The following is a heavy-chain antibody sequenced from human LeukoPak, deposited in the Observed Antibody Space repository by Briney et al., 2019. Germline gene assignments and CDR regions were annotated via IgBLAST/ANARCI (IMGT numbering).Heavy chain of an antibody. D-gene: IGHD3-16*01. CDR1: GFTVSSNY. CDR3: ARVLRGGEYYYYYYMDV. V-gene: IGHV3-53*01. Sequence: GGSLRLSCAASGFTVSSNYMSWVRQAPGKGLEWVSVIYSGGSTYYADSVKGRFTISRDNSKNTLYLQMNSLRAEDTAVYYCARVLRGGEYYYYYYMDVWGKGTTVTISS. CDR2: IYSGGST. J-gene: IGHJ6*03.